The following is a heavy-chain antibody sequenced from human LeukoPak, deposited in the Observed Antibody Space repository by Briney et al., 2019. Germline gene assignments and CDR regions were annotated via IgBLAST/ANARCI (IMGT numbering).Heavy chain of an antibody. D-gene: IGHD3-22*01. J-gene: IGHJ4*02. CDR2: IRSKANSYAT. CDR3: TSRINYYDSSGKYYFDY. V-gene: IGHV3-73*01. CDR1: GFTFSGSA. Sequence: PGGSLRLSCAASGFTFSGSAMHWVRQASGKGLEWVGRIRSKANSYATAYAASVKGRFTISRDDSKNTAYLQMNSLKTEDTAVYYCTSRINYYDSSGKYYFDYWGQGTLVTVSS.